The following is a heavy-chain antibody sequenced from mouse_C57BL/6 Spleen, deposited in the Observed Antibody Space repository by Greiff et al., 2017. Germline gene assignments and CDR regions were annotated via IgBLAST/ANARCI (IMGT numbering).Heavy chain of an antibody. CDR3: ARGYYGRGDY. CDR2: IYPGDGDT. CDR1: GYAFSSSW. J-gene: IGHJ2*01. D-gene: IGHD1-1*01. Sequence: VEPGASVKISCKASGYAFSSSWMNWVKQRPGKGLEWIGRIYPGDGDTNYNGKFKGKATLTADKSSSTAYMQLSSLTSEDSAVYFCARGYYGRGDYWGQGTTLTVSS. V-gene: IGHV1-82*01.